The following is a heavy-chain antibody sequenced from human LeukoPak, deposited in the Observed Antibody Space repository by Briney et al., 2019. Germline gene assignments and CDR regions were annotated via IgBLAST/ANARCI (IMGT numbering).Heavy chain of an antibody. J-gene: IGHJ4*02. D-gene: IGHD2-2*01. CDR3: ARLPAYCSSTSCYYDY. CDR2: ISSASGSI. CDR1: GFTFSSYS. V-gene: IGHV3-48*04. Sequence: GGSLRLSCVASGFTFSSYSMNWVRQAPGKGLEWVSYISSASGSIYYADSVKGRFTISRDNAKNSLFLQMNSLRAEDTAVYYCARLPAYCSSTSCYYDYWGQGTLVTVSS.